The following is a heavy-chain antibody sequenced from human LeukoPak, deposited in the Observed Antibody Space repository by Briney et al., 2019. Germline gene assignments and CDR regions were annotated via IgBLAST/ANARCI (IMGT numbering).Heavy chain of an antibody. V-gene: IGHV4-59*08. Sequence: SETLSLTCTVSGGSISSYYWSWLGPPPGKGLEGSGYIYYSGSTNYTPSLKSRVTISVDTSKNHFPLKLSSVTAAYTAVYYGARIEGYCSSTNCYSSWFDPWGQGTLVTVSS. CDR1: GGSISSYY. CDR3: ARIEGYCSSTNCYSSWFDP. J-gene: IGHJ5*02. D-gene: IGHD2-2*02. CDR2: IYYSGST.